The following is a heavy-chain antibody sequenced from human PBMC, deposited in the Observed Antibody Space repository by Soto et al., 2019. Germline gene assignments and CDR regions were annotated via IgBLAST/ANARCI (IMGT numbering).Heavy chain of an antibody. Sequence: WASLWLTCTVSGGAISGFYWSWIRQSAGKGLEWIGRIVTPESTRYNPSLESRVTMYLDTSQNQSSLKLRSVTAADTAVYFCAREEYELSHSGFDCWGQGTPVTVSS. CDR1: GGAISGFY. D-gene: IGHD1-7*01. J-gene: IGHJ4*02. CDR2: IVTPEST. V-gene: IGHV4-4*07. CDR3: AREEYELSHSGFDC.